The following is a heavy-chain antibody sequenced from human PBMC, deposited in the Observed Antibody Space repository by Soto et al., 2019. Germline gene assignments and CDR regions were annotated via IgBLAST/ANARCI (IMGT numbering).Heavy chain of an antibody. J-gene: IGHJ4*02. CDR1: GFTFSSYA. Sequence: QVQLVESGGGVVQPGRSLRLSCAASGFTFSSYAMHWVXXXXXXXXEWVAVISYDGSNKYYADSVKGRFTISRDNSKXXXXXXXXXXXXXXXXXXXXXXXXXXXXXXESYWGQGTLVTVSS. V-gene: IGHV3-30-3*01. CDR3: XXXXXXXXXXESY. CDR2: ISYDGSNK.